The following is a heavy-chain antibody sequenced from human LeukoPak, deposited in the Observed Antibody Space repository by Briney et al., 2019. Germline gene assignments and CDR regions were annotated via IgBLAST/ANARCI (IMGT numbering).Heavy chain of an antibody. CDR2: ISSSSSYI. D-gene: IGHD6-13*01. CDR3: ARGRNSFGIASSSWSHDVLDI. Sequence: GGSLRLSCAASGFTFSSYSMNWVRQAPGKGLEWVSSISSSSSYIYYADSVKGRFTISRDNSKNTLYLQMNSLRVEDTAVYYCARGRNSFGIASSSWSHDVLDIWGQGTMVTVSS. V-gene: IGHV3-21*04. CDR1: GFTFSSYS. J-gene: IGHJ3*02.